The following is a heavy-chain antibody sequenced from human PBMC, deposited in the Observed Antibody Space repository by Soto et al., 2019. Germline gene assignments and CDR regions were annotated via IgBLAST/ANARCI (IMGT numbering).Heavy chain of an antibody. J-gene: IGHJ6*02. V-gene: IGHV3-23*01. D-gene: IGHD6-19*01. Sequence: QDGGSLRLASAASGFTVCNKAMDWVRQAPGKGLEWVSGISGTGYGTYYADSVKGRFTISRDSSNNTLYLQMNSLRGEDTAIYYCAKARQAQSHYYYGMDVWGQGTPVTVSS. CDR2: ISGTGYGT. CDR3: AKARQAQSHYYYGMDV. CDR1: GFTVCNKA.